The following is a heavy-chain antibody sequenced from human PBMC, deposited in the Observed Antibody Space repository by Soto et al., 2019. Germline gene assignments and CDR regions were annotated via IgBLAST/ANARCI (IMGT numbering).Heavy chain of an antibody. CDR1: GFTFSSYA. CDR3: AKDQIAVAGSTFDF. Sequence: GGSLRLSCVASGFTFSSYAISWVRQAPGRGLEWVSGISGTGTNTYYADSVKGRFTISRDNSKKTVYLQMNSLRAEDTAVYFCAKDQIAVAGSTFDFWGHGTRVTVSS. J-gene: IGHJ4*01. CDR2: ISGTGTNT. D-gene: IGHD6-19*01. V-gene: IGHV3-23*01.